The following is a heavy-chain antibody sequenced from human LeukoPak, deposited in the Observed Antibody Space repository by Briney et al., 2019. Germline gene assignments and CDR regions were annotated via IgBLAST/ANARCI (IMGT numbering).Heavy chain of an antibody. CDR2: ISGSGGST. Sequence: GGSLRLSCAASGFTFSSYAMSWVRQAPGKGLEWVSAISGSGGSTYYADSVKGRFTISRDNSKNTLYLQMNSLRAEDTAVYYCAKHKYSSSWHRRNWFDPWGQGTLVTVSS. D-gene: IGHD6-13*01. CDR3: AKHKYSSSWHRRNWFDP. V-gene: IGHV3-23*01. CDR1: GFTFSSYA. J-gene: IGHJ5*02.